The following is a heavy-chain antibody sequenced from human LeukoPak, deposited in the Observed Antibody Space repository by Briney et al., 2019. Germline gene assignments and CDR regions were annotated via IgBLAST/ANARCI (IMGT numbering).Heavy chain of an antibody. Sequence: PSETLSLTCAVSGGSISSYYWSWIRQPPGKGLEWIGYIHYSGSTYYNPSLKSRVTISVDTSKNQFSLKLSSVTAADTAVYYCASQPKATTLDVWGKGTTVTVSS. J-gene: IGHJ6*04. V-gene: IGHV4-59*08. D-gene: IGHD4-11*01. CDR3: ASQPKATTLDV. CDR1: GGSISSYY. CDR2: IHYSGST.